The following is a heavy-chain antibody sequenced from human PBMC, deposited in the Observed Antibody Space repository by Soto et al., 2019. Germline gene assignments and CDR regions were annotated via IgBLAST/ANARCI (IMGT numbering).Heavy chain of an antibody. Sequence: QVQLVESGGGVVQPGRSLRLSCAASGFTFSSYGMHWVRQAPGKGLEWVAVISKDGSVKYYAESVKGRFPLSRDNSKYTLYLHMNSVGAEDTAAYYCTGDVASGYWGQGTLVTVSS. CDR3: TGDVASGY. J-gene: IGHJ4*02. CDR2: ISKDGSVK. V-gene: IGHV3-30*03. D-gene: IGHD2-8*02. CDR1: GFTFSSYG.